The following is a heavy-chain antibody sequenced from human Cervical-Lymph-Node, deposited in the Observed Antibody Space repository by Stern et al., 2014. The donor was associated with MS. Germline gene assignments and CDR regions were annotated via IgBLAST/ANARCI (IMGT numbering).Heavy chain of an antibody. V-gene: IGHV1-18*01. Sequence: VQMVESGAEVKKPGASGKVSCKASCYTFTSYGISWVRQAPGQGLEGMGWNSTYNAITHNAQKRTGKVTMTPDTATSTSYRERRSLRSDDTAVYCCARGLLGSENAFDIWGQGTMVTVSS. CDR3: ARGLLGSENAFDI. CDR2: NSTYNAIT. CDR1: CYTFTSYG. D-gene: IGHD2-15*01. J-gene: IGHJ3*02.